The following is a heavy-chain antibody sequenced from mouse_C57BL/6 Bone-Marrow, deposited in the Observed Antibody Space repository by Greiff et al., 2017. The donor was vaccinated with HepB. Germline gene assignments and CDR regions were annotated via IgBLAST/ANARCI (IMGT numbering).Heavy chain of an antibody. Sequence: EVQVVESGGGLVKPGGSLKLSCAASGFTFSSYAMSWVRQTPEKRLEWVATISDGGSYTYYPDNVKGRFTISRDNAKNNLYLQMSHLKSEDTAMYYCATNLLPYAMDYWGQGTSVTVSS. CDR2: ISDGGSYT. CDR3: ATNLLPYAMDY. CDR1: GFTFSSYA. J-gene: IGHJ4*01. V-gene: IGHV5-4*01. D-gene: IGHD1-1*01.